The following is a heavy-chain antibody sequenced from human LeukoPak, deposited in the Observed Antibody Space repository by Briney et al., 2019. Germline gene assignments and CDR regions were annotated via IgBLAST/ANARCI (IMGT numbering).Heavy chain of an antibody. J-gene: IGHJ6*02. D-gene: IGHD1-26*01. V-gene: IGHV3-7*01. CDR1: GFPYSSYW. CDR3: ARDWRELDLYYFYGMDV. Sequence: PGGLLRLSCAASGFPYSSYWKLGLPEAPGKGVEGVANIKKTRCEQYYVDSVRGRFTISRDNAKNSLYLQMNSLSAEDTAVYYCARDWRELDLYYFYGMDVWGQGTTVTVSS. CDR2: IKKTRCEQ.